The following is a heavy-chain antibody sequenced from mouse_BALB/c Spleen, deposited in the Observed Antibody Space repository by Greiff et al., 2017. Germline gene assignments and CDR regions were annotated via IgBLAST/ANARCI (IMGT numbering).Heavy chain of an antibody. V-gene: IGHV5-12-1*01. CDR2: ISSGGGST. Sequence: DVMLVESGGGLVKPGGSLKLSCAASGFAFSSYDMSWVRQTPEKRLEWVAYISSGGGSTYYPDTVKGRFTISRDNAKNTLYLQMSSLKSEDTAMYYCARQISYWGQGTTLTVSS. CDR3: ARQISY. CDR1: GFAFSSYD. J-gene: IGHJ2*01.